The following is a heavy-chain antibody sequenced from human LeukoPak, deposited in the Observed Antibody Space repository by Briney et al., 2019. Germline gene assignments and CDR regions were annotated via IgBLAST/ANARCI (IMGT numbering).Heavy chain of an antibody. CDR3: ASRDPCSGGNCYGLGY. D-gene: IGHD2-15*01. CDR1: GFTFSYYG. CDR2: ISDSGGNT. Sequence: GSLRLSCAASGFTFSYYGMHWVRQSPGKGLEWVSAISDSGGNTYYADSVKGRSTISRDNSKNTLYLQMDSLRVDDTAIYYCASRDPCSGGNCYGLGYWGQGTLVTVSS. V-gene: IGHV3-23*01. J-gene: IGHJ4*02.